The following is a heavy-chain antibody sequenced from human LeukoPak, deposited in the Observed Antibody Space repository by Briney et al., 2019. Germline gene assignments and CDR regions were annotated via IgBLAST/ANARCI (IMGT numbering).Heavy chain of an antibody. CDR3: AIPSTSIAAAGTANFDY. CDR2: INPNSGGT. D-gene: IGHD6-13*01. CDR1: GYTFTSYG. Sequence: ASVRVSCKASGYTFTSYGISWVRQAPGQGLEWMGWINPNSGGTNYAQKFQGRVTMTRDTSISTAYMELSRLRSDDTAVYYCAIPSTSIAAAGTANFDYWGQGTLVTVSS. J-gene: IGHJ4*02. V-gene: IGHV1-2*02.